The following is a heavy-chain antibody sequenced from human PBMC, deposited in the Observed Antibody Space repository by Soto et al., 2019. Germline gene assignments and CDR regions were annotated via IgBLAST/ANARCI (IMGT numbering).Heavy chain of an antibody. V-gene: IGHV4-59*01. CDR2: IYYSGST. CDR3: ARDRTGDYDY. Sequence: PSETLSLTCTVSGGSISSYYWSWIRQPPGKGLEWIGYIYYSGSTNYNPSLKSRVTTSVDTSKNQFSLKLSSVTAADTAVYYCARDRTGDYDYWGQGTLVTVSS. J-gene: IGHJ4*02. CDR1: GGSISSYY. D-gene: IGHD4-17*01.